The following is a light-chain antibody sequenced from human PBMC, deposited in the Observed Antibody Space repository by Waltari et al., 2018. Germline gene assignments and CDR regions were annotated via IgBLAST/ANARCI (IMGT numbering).Light chain of an antibody. CDR1: SSDIGVSNY. J-gene: IGLJ2*01. Sequence: QTALTQPHSVSGSPGQSVTISCTGTSSDIGVSNYFSWYQQHPGTAPKLMIYEVSKRPSGVSDRFSGSKSGNTASLTISGLQAEDEADYYCSSYAGINTLLFGGGTRLTVL. CDR2: EVS. V-gene: IGLV2-11*01. CDR3: SSYAGINTLL.